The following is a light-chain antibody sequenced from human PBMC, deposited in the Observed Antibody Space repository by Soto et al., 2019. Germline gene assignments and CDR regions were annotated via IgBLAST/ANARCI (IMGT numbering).Light chain of an antibody. CDR2: DAS. V-gene: IGKV3-11*01. Sequence: EIVLTQSPATLSFSPGEGASLSCRASQSVNYLIWYQQKPGQAPRLLIYDASNRATGIPARFSGSGSGTDFTLTISNLEPEDFAVYYCQQRSNWPYTFGQGTKVDI. CDR1: QSVNY. CDR3: QQRSNWPYT. J-gene: IGKJ2*01.